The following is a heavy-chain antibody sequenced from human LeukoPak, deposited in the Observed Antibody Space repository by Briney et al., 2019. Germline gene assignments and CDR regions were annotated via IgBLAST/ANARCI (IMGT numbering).Heavy chain of an antibody. CDR2: ISSSGSTI. Sequence: PGGSLRLSCAASGFTFSSYEMHWVRQAPGKGLEWVSYISSSGSTIYYADSVKGRFTISRDNAKNSLYLQMNSLRAEDTAVYYCAWDYGGSSPFDYWGQGTLVTVSS. CDR3: AWDYGGSSPFDY. D-gene: IGHD4-23*01. CDR1: GFTFSSYE. V-gene: IGHV3-48*03. J-gene: IGHJ4*02.